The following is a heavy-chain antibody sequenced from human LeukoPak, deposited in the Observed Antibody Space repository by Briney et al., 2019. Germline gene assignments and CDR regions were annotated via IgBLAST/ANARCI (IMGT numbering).Heavy chain of an antibody. D-gene: IGHD2-21*02. CDR2: INYSGKL. J-gene: IGHJ4*02. Sequence: PSETLSLTCSVSGGSISSRTHYWAWIRQPPGKGLEWIGSINYSGKLTYNPSLKSRVTVSVDTSKNQFSLTLSSVTAADTAVYYCARDFGDWTTDYWGQGTPVTVSS. CDR1: GGSISSRTHY. V-gene: IGHV4-39*07. CDR3: ARDFGDWTTDY.